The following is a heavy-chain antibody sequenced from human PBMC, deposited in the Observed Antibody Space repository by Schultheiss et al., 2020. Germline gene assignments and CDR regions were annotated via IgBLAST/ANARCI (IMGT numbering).Heavy chain of an antibody. D-gene: IGHD3-10*01. CDR2: ISYDGSNK. CDR1: GFTFSSYA. CDR3: ARDSLRVRAYSQEPGSLDY. V-gene: IGHV3-30-3*01. J-gene: IGHJ4*02. Sequence: GGSLRLSCAASGFTFSSYAMHWVRQAPGKGLEWVAVISYDGSNKYYADSVKGRFTISRDNSKNTLYLQMNSLRAEDTAVYYCARDSLRVRAYSQEPGSLDYWGQGTLVNGSS.